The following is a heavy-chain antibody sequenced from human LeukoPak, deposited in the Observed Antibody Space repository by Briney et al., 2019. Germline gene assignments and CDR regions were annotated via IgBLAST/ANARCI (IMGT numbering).Heavy chain of an antibody. CDR3: ASGTWVLYYFDY. CDR1: GYTFTSYY. V-gene: IGHV1-69*13. D-gene: IGHD3-10*01. Sequence: SVKVSCKASGYTFTSYYMHWVRQAPGQGLEWMGGIIPIFGTANYAQKFQGRVTITADESTSTAYMELSSLRSEDTAVYYCASGTWVLYYFDYWGQGTLVTVSS. CDR2: IIPIFGTA. J-gene: IGHJ4*02.